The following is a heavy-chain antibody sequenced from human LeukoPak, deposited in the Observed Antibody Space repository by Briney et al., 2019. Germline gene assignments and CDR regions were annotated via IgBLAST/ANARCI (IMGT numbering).Heavy chain of an antibody. V-gene: IGHV3-48*03. D-gene: IGHD6-13*01. CDR1: GFTFSSYE. J-gene: IGHJ5*01. Sequence: GGSLRLSCAASGFTFSSYEMNWVRQAPGKGLEWVSYISSSGSTIYYADSVKGRFTISRDNAKDSLYLQMNSLRSEYTAVYYCARGGYSSRQYHGKGNWFGPLGQGTLGTVSS. CDR3: ARGGYSSRQYHGKGNWFGP. CDR2: ISSSGSTI.